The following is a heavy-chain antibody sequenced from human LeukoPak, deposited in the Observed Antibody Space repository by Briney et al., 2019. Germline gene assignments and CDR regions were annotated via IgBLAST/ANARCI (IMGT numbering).Heavy chain of an antibody. CDR2: IIPIFGTA. J-gene: IGHJ4*02. CDR1: GYTFTNYY. CDR3: ARVSGSLYYFDY. D-gene: IGHD3-10*01. Sequence: ASVKVSCKASGYTFTNYYIHWIRQAPGQGLEWMGGIIPIFGTANYAQKFQGRVTITADESTSTAYMELSSLRSEDTAVYYCARVSGSLYYFDYWGQGTLVTVSS. V-gene: IGHV1-69*13.